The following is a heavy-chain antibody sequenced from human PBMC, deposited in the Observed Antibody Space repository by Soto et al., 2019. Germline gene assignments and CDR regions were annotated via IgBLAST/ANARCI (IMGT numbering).Heavy chain of an antibody. CDR3: ARDSRQWLVPDWFDP. D-gene: IGHD6-19*01. CDR1: GYTFTSYY. CDR2: INPSGGST. V-gene: IGHV1-46*01. Sequence: GASVKVSCKASGYTFTSYYMHWVRQAPGQGLEWMGIINPSGGSTSYAQKFQGRVTMTRDTSTSTVYMELSSLRSEDTAVYYCARDSRQWLVPDWFDPWGQGTLVT. J-gene: IGHJ5*02.